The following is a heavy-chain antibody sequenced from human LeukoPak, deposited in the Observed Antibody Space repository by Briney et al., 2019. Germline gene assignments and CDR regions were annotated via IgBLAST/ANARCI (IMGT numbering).Heavy chain of an antibody. CDR3: ARLENYYYYYYMDV. J-gene: IGHJ6*03. V-gene: IGHV4-59*08. Sequence: PSETLSLTCTVSGGSISSYYWSWIRQPPGKGLEWIGYIYYSGSTNYNPSLKSRVTISVDTSKNQFSLKLSSVTAADTAVYYCARLENYYYYYYMDVWGKGTTVTVSS. CDR1: GGSISSYY. CDR2: IYYSGST.